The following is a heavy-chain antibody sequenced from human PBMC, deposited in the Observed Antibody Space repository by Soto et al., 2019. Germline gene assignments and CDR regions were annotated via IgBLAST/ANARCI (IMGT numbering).Heavy chain of an antibody. Sequence: SETLSLTCTVSGGSISSSSFHWGWIRQPPGKGLEWIGSLYYSGSTYYSPSLKSRVTISVDTSKNQFSLKLSSVTAADTAVYYCARRERAAGTDWWFDPWGQGTLVTGSS. CDR3: ARRERAAGTDWWFDP. J-gene: IGHJ5*02. CDR2: LYYSGST. CDR1: GGSISSSSFH. V-gene: IGHV4-39*01. D-gene: IGHD6-13*01.